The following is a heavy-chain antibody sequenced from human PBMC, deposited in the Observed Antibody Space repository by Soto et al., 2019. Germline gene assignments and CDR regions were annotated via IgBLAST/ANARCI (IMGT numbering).Heavy chain of an antibody. Sequence: SGPTLVNPKHTLILTCAFSGFSLSRKGMSVSWIRQPPGKALEFLALIDWEEEKFYSPSLRTRLTVSKDTSKSQVVLTLTNVDPVDTATYYCTRSTNRNYEYYFDYWGQGPLVTVSS. V-gene: IGHV2-70*01. CDR1: GFSLSRKGMS. CDR2: IDWEEEK. J-gene: IGHJ4*02. D-gene: IGHD1-7*01. CDR3: TRSTNRNYEYYFDY.